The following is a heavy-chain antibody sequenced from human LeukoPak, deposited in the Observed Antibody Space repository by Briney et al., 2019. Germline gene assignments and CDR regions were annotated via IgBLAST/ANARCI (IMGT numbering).Heavy chain of an antibody. Sequence: GGSLRLSCAASGFTFSSYEMNWVRQAPGKGLEWVSYISSSGSTIYYADSVKGRFTISRDSAKNSLYLQMYSLRAEDTAFYYCARGLPRGSGWSHYYGLDVWGQGTTVTVSS. CDR2: ISSSGSTI. CDR3: ARGLPRGSGWSHYYGLDV. CDR1: GFTFSSYE. V-gene: IGHV3-48*03. J-gene: IGHJ6*02. D-gene: IGHD6-19*01.